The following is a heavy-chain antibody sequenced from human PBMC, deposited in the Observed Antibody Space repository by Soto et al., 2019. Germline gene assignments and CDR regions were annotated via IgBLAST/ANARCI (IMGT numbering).Heavy chain of an antibody. V-gene: IGHV1-2*02. D-gene: IGHD2-2*02. J-gene: IGHJ5*02. CDR2: INPNSGGT. CDR1: GYTFTGYY. CDR3: ARDIVVVPAAIAVDP. Sequence: GVSVKVSCKASGYTFTGYYMHWVRQAPGQGLEWMGWINPNSGGTNYAQKFQGRVTMTRDTSISTAYMELSRLRSDDTAVYYCARDIVVVPAAIAVDPWGQGTLVTVSS.